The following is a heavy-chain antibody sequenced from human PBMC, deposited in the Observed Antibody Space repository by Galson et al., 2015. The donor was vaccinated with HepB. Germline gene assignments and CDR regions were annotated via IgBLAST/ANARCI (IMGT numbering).Heavy chain of an antibody. CDR1: GGSFSGYY. J-gene: IGHJ4*02. D-gene: IGHD3-3*01. CDR2: INHSGST. CDR3: ARVFGVVMEGWVDY. V-gene: IGHV4-34*01. Sequence: SETLSLTCAVYGGSFSGYYWSWIRQPPGKGLEWIGEINHSGSTNYNPSLKSRVTISVDTSKNQFSLKLSSVTAADTAVYYCARVFGVVMEGWVDYWGQGTLVTVSS.